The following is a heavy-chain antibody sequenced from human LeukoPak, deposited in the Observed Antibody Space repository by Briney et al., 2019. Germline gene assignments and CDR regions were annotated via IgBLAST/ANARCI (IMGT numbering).Heavy chain of an antibody. CDR1: GFTFGSYA. Sequence: PGGSLRLSCAASGFTFGSYAVSWVRQAPGKGLEWVSTFNNNNETTHYAQSVKGRFTISRDDSRNTLYLQMNSLRAEDTATYFCARAKGFAIMIAFGGVIVPLDAFDIWGQGTMVTVSS. CDR3: ARAKGFAIMIAFGGVIVPLDAFDI. J-gene: IGHJ3*02. V-gene: IGHV3-23*01. D-gene: IGHD3-16*02. CDR2: FNNNNETT.